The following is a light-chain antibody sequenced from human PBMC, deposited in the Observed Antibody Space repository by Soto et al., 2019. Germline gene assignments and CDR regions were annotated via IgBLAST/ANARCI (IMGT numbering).Light chain of an antibody. CDR3: AAWDDSLSGVV. J-gene: IGLJ2*01. Sequence: QLVLTQPPSASGTPGQRVTISCSGSSSNIGNNYVSWYQQFPGTAPKPLIYRNNQRPSGVPDRFSGSKSGTSASLAISGLRSEDEADYYCAAWDDSLSGVVFGGGTKLTVL. CDR2: RNN. V-gene: IGLV1-47*01. CDR1: SSNIGNNY.